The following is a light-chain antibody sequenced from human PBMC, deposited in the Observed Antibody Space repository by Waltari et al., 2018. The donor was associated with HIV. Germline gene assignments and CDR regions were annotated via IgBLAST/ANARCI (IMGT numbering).Light chain of an antibody. V-gene: IGLV1-40*01. J-gene: IGLJ3*02. CDR2: GNS. CDR3: QSYDSSLSGPWV. Sequence: QSVLTQPPSVSGAPGQRVTISCTGSSSNIGAGYDVHWYQRLPGTAPKLLIYGNSNRPSGVPDRFSGSTSGTSASLAITGLQAEDEADYYCQSYDSSLSGPWVFGGGTKLTVL. CDR1: SSNIGAGYD.